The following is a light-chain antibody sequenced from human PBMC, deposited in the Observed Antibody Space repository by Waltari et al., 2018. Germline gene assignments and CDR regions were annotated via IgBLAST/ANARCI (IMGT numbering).Light chain of an antibody. V-gene: IGLV1-51*01. CDR3: GTWDNSLSIVL. Sequence: QSVLTQPPSVSAAPGQRVTISCSGSTSNLGVNYVSWYQQLPGTAPKLLIYDNYQRPSGISDRLSAYKSGTSATLVITGLQTGDEADYYCGTWDNSLSIVLFGGGTKVTVL. CDR2: DNY. J-gene: IGLJ2*01. CDR1: TSNLGVNY.